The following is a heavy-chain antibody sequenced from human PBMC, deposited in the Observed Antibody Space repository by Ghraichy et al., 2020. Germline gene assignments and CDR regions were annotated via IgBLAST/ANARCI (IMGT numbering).Heavy chain of an antibody. CDR3: AKAGISNYFDY. V-gene: IGHV3-23*01. J-gene: IGHJ4*02. CDR2: IDISGRDT. CDR1: GFTFGTYA. Sequence: GGSLRLSCAASGFTFGTYAMSWVRQAPGKGLEWVSAIDISGRDTYYADSVKGRFSISRDNSKNTLYLQMNSLRAEDTAIYYCAKAGISNYFDYWGQGALVTVSS. D-gene: IGHD1-14*01.